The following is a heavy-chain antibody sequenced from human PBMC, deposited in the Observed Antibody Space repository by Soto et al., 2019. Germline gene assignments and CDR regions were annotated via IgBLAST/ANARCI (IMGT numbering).Heavy chain of an antibody. CDR2: ISAYNANA. CDR1: GYTFRNFG. CDR3: ARENSYFDS. Sequence: QIQLLQSGAEVKKPGASVKVTCKASGYTFRNFGISWVRQAPGQGLEWMGWISAYNANANYAQKFQGRLTMTADTSTSTAYMELRSLRSDDTAVYYCARENSYFDSGGQGTLVTVSS. V-gene: IGHV1-18*01. J-gene: IGHJ4*02.